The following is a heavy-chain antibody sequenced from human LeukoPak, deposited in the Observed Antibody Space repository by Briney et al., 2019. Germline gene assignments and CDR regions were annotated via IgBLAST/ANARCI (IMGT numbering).Heavy chain of an antibody. Sequence: PSETLSLTCTVSGGSISSSSYYWGWIRQPPGKGLEWIGSIYYSGSTYYNPSLKSRVTISVDTSKNQFSLKLSSVTAADTAVYYCARERVTMIVVRRNWFDPWGQGTLVTVSS. CDR1: GGSISSSSYY. CDR3: ARERVTMIVVRRNWFDP. D-gene: IGHD3-22*01. V-gene: IGHV4-39*07. CDR2: IYYSGST. J-gene: IGHJ5*02.